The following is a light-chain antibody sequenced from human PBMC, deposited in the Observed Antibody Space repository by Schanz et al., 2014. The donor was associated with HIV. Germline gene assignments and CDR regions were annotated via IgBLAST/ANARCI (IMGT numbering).Light chain of an antibody. CDR1: SSDVGGYNY. Sequence: QSVLTQPASVSGSPGQSITISCTGTSSDVGGYNYISWYQQHPGKAPKFMIYDVSNRPSGVSSRFSGSKSGNTASLTISGLQAEDEADYYCCSYAGSRIRVFGGGTKLTVL. V-gene: IGLV2-14*01. J-gene: IGLJ3*02. CDR2: DVS. CDR3: CSYAGSRIRV.